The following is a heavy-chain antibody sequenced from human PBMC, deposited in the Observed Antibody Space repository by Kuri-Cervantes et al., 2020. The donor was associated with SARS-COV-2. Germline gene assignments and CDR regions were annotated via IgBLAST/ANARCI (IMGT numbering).Heavy chain of an antibody. D-gene: IGHD3-3*01. J-gene: IGHJ4*02. CDR1: GYTFTSYG. V-gene: IGHV1-2*02. CDR3: ARGSITIFGVVTSFDY. CDR2: INPNSGGT. Sequence: ASVKVSCKASGYTFTSYGISWVRQAPGQGLEWMGWINPNSGGTNYAQKFQGRVTMTRDTSISTAYMELSRLRSDDTAVYYCARGSITIFGVVTSFDYWAREPWSPSPQ.